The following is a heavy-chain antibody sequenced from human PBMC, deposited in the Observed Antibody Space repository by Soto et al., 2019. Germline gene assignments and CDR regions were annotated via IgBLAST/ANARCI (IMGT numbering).Heavy chain of an antibody. CDR2: ISYDGSNK. V-gene: IGHV3-30-3*01. CDR1: GFTFSSYA. CDR3: ARKYDYVWYYYYGMDV. Sequence: GGSLRLSCAASGFTFSSYAMHWVRQAPGKGLEWVAVISYDGSNKYYADSVKGRFTISRDNSKNTLYLQMNSLRAEDTAVYYCARKYDYVWYYYYGMDVWGQGTTVTVSS. D-gene: IGHD3-16*01. J-gene: IGHJ6*02.